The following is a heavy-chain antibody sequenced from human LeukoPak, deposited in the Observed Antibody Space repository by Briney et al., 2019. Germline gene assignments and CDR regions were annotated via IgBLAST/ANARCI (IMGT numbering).Heavy chain of an antibody. CDR2: IYYSGST. CDR3: ARDPSRYFDWLQQGNWFDP. Sequence: KPSETLSLTCTVSGGSISSYYWSWIRQPPGKGLEWIGYIYYSGSTNYNPSLKSRVTISVDTSKNQLSLKLSSVTAADTAVYYCARDPSRYFDWLQQGNWFDPWGQGTLVTVSS. D-gene: IGHD3-9*01. J-gene: IGHJ5*02. CDR1: GGSISSYY. V-gene: IGHV4-59*01.